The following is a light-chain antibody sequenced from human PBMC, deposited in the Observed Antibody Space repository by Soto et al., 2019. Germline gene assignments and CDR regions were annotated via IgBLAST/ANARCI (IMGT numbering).Light chain of an antibody. V-gene: IGKV1-39*01. CDR1: QSISKF. Sequence: DIQMTQSPSPLSASVGDRVTITCRASQSISKFLNWYQQKPGQAPRLLIYTTSTLQSGVPSRFSGGVSGTEYTLTISGQQPEDFATYYCQQTFSVPYTFGQGTKLDIK. CDR3: QQTFSVPYT. CDR2: TTS. J-gene: IGKJ2*01.